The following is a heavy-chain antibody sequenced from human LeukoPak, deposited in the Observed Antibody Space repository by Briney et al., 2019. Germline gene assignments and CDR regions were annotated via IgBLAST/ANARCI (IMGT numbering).Heavy chain of an antibody. D-gene: IGHD6-19*01. V-gene: IGHV3-48*01. J-gene: IGHJ6*03. Sequence: PGGSLRLSCAASGFTFSSFSMNWVRQAPGKGLEWVSSISSSSSTIYYADSVKGRFTISRDNAKNSLYLQMNSLRAEDTAVYYCARDYGISGWGMSGYYYYYMDVWGKGTTVTVSS. CDR1: GFTFSSFS. CDR3: ARDYGISGWGMSGYYYYYMDV. CDR2: ISSSSSTI.